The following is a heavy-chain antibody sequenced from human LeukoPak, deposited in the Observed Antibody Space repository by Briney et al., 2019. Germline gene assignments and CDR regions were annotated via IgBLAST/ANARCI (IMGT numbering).Heavy chain of an antibody. CDR2: IYYSGST. J-gene: IGHJ5*02. V-gene: IGHV4-34*01. CDR3: ARRGLADDFWSGYYTVDNWFDP. CDR1: GGSFSGYY. D-gene: IGHD3-3*01. Sequence: SETLSLTCAVYGGSFSGYYWSWIRQPPGKGLEWIGSIYYSGSTYYNPSLKSRVTISVDTSKNQFSLKLSSVTAADTAVYYCARRGLADDFWSGYYTVDNWFDPWGQGTLVTVSS.